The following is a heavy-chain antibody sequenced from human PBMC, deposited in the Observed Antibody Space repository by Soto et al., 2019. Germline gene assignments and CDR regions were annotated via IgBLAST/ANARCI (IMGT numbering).Heavy chain of an antibody. CDR1: GGSISSYY. J-gene: IGHJ4*02. D-gene: IGHD4-17*01. V-gene: IGHV4-59*08. CDR3: ARRYGVYFDY. Sequence: SETLSLTCTVSGGSISSYYWSWIRQPPGKGLEWIGYIYYGGSTNYNPSLKSRVTISVDTSKNQFSLKLSSVTAADTAVYYCARRYGVYFDYWGQGTLVTVSS. CDR2: IYYGGST.